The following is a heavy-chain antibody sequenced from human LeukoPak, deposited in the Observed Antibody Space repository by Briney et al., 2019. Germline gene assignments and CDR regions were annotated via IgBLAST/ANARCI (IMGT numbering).Heavy chain of an antibody. CDR3: ARDWAATKYDY. CDR2: INPNSGGT. D-gene: IGHD5-12*01. J-gene: IGHJ4*02. Sequence: EASVKVSCKASGYTFTGYYMHWVRQAPGQGLEWMGWINPNSGGTNYAQKFQGRVTMTRDTSISTAYMELSRLGSDDTAVYYCARDWAATKYDYWGQGTLVTVSS. V-gene: IGHV1-2*02. CDR1: GYTFTGYY.